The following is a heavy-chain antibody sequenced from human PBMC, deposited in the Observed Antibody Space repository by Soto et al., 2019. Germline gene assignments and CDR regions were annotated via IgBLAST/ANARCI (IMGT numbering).Heavy chain of an antibody. CDR1: GGSISSYY. V-gene: IGHV4-59*08. Sequence: QVQLQESGPGLVKPSETLSLTCTVSGGSISSYYWSWIRQPPGKGLEWIGYIYYSGSTNYNPSLKSRLTISVDTSKNQFSLKLSSVTAADTAVYYCASLLMTTVTYFDYWGQGTLVTVSS. D-gene: IGHD4-17*01. J-gene: IGHJ4*02. CDR3: ASLLMTTVTYFDY. CDR2: IYYSGST.